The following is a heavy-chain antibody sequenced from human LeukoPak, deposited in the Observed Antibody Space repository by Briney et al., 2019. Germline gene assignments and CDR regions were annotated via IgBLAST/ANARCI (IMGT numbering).Heavy chain of an antibody. Sequence: GGSLRLSCAASAFTVSSNYMSWVRQAPGKGLEWVSIIYGGGNTYYADSVKGRFTISRDNSKNTLYLQMNSLRAEDTAVYYCARGATVGANYFDYWGQGTLVTVSS. V-gene: IGHV3-53*01. CDR2: IYGGGNT. J-gene: IGHJ4*02. CDR1: AFTVSSNY. D-gene: IGHD3-10*01. CDR3: ARGATVGANYFDY.